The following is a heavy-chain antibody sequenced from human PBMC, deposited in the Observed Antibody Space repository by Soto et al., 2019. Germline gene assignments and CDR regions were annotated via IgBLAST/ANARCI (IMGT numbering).Heavy chain of an antibody. V-gene: IGHV3-48*03. CDR3: AREGFYAVDV. CDR2: ISSSGETV. CDR1: GFTFSSYE. Sequence: VQLLESGGGVVQPGGSLRLSFEVSGFTFSSYEMYWVRQAPGKGLEWVAYISSSGETVYYAGSVQGRFTISRDNAKNSLSLQMSSLGAEDTAVYYCAREGFYAVDVWGQGTTVTVSS. D-gene: IGHD2-2*01. J-gene: IGHJ6*02.